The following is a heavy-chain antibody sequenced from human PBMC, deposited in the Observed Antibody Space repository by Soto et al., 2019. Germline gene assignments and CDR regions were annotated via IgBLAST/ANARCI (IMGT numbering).Heavy chain of an antibody. Sequence: QVQLVQSGAEVKKPGSSVKVSCKASGGTFSSYAISWVRQAPGQGLEWMGGIIPIFGTANYAQKFQGRVTITADESTSTAYMEPSSLRSEDTAVYYCARDPASSGYLDYYFDYWGQGTLVTVSS. V-gene: IGHV1-69*01. D-gene: IGHD3-22*01. CDR1: GGTFSSYA. CDR3: ARDPASSGYLDYYFDY. J-gene: IGHJ4*02. CDR2: IIPIFGTA.